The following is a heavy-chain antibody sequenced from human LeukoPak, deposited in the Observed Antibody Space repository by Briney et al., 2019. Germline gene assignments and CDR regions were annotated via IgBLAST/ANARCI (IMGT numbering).Heavy chain of an antibody. CDR1: GFTFSSYG. CDR3: AREASEYYYDSSGYENYYFDY. CDR2: IWYDGSNK. J-gene: IGHJ4*02. Sequence: GRSLRLSCAASGFTFSSYGMHWVRQAPGKGLEWVAVIWYDGSNKYYADSVKGRFTISRDNSKNTLYLQMNSLRAEDTAVYYCAREASEYYYDSSGYENYYFDYWGQGTLVTVSS. D-gene: IGHD3-22*01. V-gene: IGHV3-33*08.